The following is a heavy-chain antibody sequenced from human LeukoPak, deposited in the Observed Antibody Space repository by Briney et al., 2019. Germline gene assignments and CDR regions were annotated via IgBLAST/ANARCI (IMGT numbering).Heavy chain of an antibody. CDR3: ARDRLVAARRYFDY. D-gene: IGHD6-6*01. CDR2: ISAYNGNT. J-gene: IGHJ4*02. V-gene: IGHV1-18*01. Sequence: ASVKVSCKASGYTSTGYGISWVRQAPGQGLEWMGWISAYNGNTNYAQKLQGRVTMTTDTSTSTAYMELRSLRSDDTAVYYCARDRLVAARRYFDYWGQGTLVTVSS. CDR1: GYTSTGYG.